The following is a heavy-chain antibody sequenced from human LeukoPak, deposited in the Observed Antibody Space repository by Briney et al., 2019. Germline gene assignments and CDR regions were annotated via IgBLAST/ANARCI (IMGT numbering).Heavy chain of an antibody. CDR1: GFTFSNYC. Sequence: GGSLRLSCAASGFTFSNYCMSWVRQAPGKGLEWVANIEQDGSEKYYVVSVKGRFTISRDNAKNSLYLQMNSLRADDTAVYYCARKGGPTTYRKYYYYMDVWGKGTTVTISS. CDR3: ARKGGPTTYRKYYYYMDV. V-gene: IGHV3-7*01. CDR2: IEQDGSEK. D-gene: IGHD1-26*01. J-gene: IGHJ6*03.